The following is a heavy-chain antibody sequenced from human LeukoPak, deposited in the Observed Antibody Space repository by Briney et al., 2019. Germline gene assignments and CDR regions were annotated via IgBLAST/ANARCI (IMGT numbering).Heavy chain of an antibody. D-gene: IGHD2-2*01. CDR2: ISGSGGST. CDR1: GFTFSSYA. J-gene: IGHJ5*02. Sequence: GGSLRLSCAASGFTFSSYAMSWVRQAPGKGLEWVSAISGSGGSTYYADSVKGRFTISRENYKNQLYLQMNSLRAEDTAVYYCAKENRRGYIVVVPAATDWFDPWGQGTLVTVSS. V-gene: IGHV3-23*01. CDR3: AKENRRGYIVVVPAATDWFDP.